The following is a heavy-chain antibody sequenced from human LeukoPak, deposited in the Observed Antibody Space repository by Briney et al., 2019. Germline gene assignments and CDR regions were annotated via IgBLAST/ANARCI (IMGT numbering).Heavy chain of an antibody. CDR3: ARLTGVGVKIDY. CDR1: GGSISSSSYY. Sequence: PSETLSLTCTVSGGSISSSSYYWGWIRQPPGTGLEWTGSIYYSGSTYYNPSLKSRVTISVDTSKNQFSLKLSSVTAADTAVYYCARLTGVGVKIDYWGQGTLVTVSS. V-gene: IGHV4-39*01. J-gene: IGHJ4*02. D-gene: IGHD3-10*01. CDR2: IYYSGST.